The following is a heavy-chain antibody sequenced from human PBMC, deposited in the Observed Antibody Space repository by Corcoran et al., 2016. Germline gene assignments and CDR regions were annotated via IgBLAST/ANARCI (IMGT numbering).Heavy chain of an antibody. V-gene: IGHV5-51*01. CDR3: ARHWRGATVGGAVEEPFDY. CDR1: GYSFTSYW. J-gene: IGHJ4*02. D-gene: IGHD1-26*01. CDR2: NYPGDSDT. Sequence: EVQLVQSGAEVKKPGESLKISCKGSGYSFTSYWIGWVRQMPGKGLEWMGINYPGDSDTRYSPSFQGQVTISADKSISTAYLQWSSLKASATAMYYWARHWRGATVGGAVEEPFDYWGQGTLVTGSS.